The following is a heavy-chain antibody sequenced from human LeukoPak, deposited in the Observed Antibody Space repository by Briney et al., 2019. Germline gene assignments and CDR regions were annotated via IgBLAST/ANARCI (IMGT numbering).Heavy chain of an antibody. V-gene: IGHV4-61*01. Sequence: SETLSLTCTVSGGSVRSGSYYWSWIRQPPGKGLEWIGYIYYSGTTNYNPSLKSRVTISVDTSKNQFSLRLSSVTAADTAVYYCARDLGGVATYYGMDVWGKGTTVTVSS. J-gene: IGHJ6*04. CDR1: GGSVRSGSYY. CDR3: ARDLGGVATYYGMDV. CDR2: IYYSGTT. D-gene: IGHD5-12*01.